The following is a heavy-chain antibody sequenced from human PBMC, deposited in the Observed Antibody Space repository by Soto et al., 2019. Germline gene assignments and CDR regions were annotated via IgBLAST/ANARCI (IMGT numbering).Heavy chain of an antibody. Sequence: EVQLVESGGGLVKPGGSLRLSCAACGFTFSNAWMGWVRQAPRKRLKWVGRIKSKTDGGTTDYAAPVKGRFTISRDDSKNTLYLQMNSLITEDTAVYYCTTRVEQTVDPWGQGTLVTVSS. J-gene: IGHJ5*02. CDR2: IKSKTDGGTT. D-gene: IGHD1-1*01. CDR1: GFTFSNAW. CDR3: TTRVEQTVDP. V-gene: IGHV3-15*01.